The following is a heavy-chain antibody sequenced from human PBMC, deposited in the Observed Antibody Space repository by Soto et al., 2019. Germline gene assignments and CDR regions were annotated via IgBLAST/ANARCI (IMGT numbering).Heavy chain of an antibody. CDR1: GGTFSSYA. CDR3: ARGNSSSWYFAPASLDY. Sequence: QVQLVQSGAEVKKPGSSVKVSCKASGGTFSSYAISWVRQAPGQGLEWMGGIIPIFGTANYAQKFQGRVTITADESTSTAYMELCSLRSEDTAVYYGARGNSSSWYFAPASLDYWGQGTLVTVSS. CDR2: IIPIFGTA. J-gene: IGHJ4*02. V-gene: IGHV1-69*01. D-gene: IGHD6-13*01.